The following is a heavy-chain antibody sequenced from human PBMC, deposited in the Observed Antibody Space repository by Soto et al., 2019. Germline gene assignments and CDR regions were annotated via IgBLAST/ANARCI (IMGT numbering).Heavy chain of an antibody. CDR3: ARGPVVSATWPLGGYYGMGV. CDR1: GFTFTSYE. Sequence: EVQLVESGGGLVQPGGSLRLSCIASGFTFTSYEMNWVRQAPGKGLEWVSYISSSSNIILYRDSVKGRFTISRDNVKNSLYLQMNSLRAEDTAVYYCARGPVVSATWPLGGYYGMGVWGQGTTVTVSS. CDR2: ISSSSNII. V-gene: IGHV3-48*03. D-gene: IGHD2-2*01. J-gene: IGHJ6*02.